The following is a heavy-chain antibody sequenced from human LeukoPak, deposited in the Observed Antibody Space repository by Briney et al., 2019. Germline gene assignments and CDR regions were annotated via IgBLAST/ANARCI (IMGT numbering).Heavy chain of an antibody. CDR1: GYTFTSYD. J-gene: IGHJ4*02. CDR3: ARENSGSYYPGDY. V-gene: IGHV7-4-1*02. D-gene: IGHD1-26*01. CDR2: INTNTGNP. Sequence: ASVKVSCKASGYTFTSYDINWVRQATGQGLEWMGWINTNTGNPTYAQGFTGRFVFSMDTSVSTAYLQISSLKAEDTAVYYCARENSGSYYPGDYWGQGTLVTVSS.